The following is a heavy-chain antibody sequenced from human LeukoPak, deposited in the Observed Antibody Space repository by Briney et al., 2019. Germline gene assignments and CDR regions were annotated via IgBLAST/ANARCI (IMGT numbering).Heavy chain of an antibody. CDR3: ARDKSVAAAAYYFDY. CDR1: GGSISSSNYY. V-gene: IGHV4-39*07. Sequence: PSETLSLTCTVSGGSISSSNYYWGWIRQPPGKGLEWIGNIYYSGSTYYNPSLKSRVTISVDTSKNQFSLKLSSVTAADTAVYYCARDKSVAAAAYYFDYWGQGTLVTVSS. D-gene: IGHD6-13*01. CDR2: IYYSGST. J-gene: IGHJ4*02.